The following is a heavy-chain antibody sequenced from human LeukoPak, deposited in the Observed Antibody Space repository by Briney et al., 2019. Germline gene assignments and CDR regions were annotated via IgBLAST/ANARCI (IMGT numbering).Heavy chain of an antibody. CDR1: GFTASSNY. CDR3: AGTKYSSGWYAGY. Sequence: GGSLRPSCAASGFTASSNYMSWVRQAPGKGLEWVSVIYSGGSTYYADSVKGRFTISRDNSKNTLYLQMNSLRAEDTAVYYCAGTKYSSGWYAGYWGQGTLVTVSS. CDR2: IYSGGST. D-gene: IGHD6-19*01. J-gene: IGHJ4*02. V-gene: IGHV3-53*01.